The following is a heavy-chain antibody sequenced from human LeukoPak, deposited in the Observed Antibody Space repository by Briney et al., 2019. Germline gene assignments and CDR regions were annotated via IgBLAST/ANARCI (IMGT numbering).Heavy chain of an antibody. Sequence: AGGTLSLSCAASGFTLCAFAMHCVPQAPGQGREGVAFIRYDGSNKYGDSMKGRFTISRDNSKNTLYRQMSSLRSEDTAVYYCAKVHGYDFCGGYLPPTCFDPWGEGTLVTVSS. CDR2: IRYDGSNK. V-gene: IGHV3-30*02. J-gene: IGHJ5*02. CDR3: AKVHGYDFCGGYLPPTCFDP. D-gene: IGHD3-3*01. CDR1: GFTLCAFA.